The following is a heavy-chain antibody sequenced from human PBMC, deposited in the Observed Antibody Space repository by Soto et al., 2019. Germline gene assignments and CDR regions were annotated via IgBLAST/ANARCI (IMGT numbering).Heavy chain of an antibody. D-gene: IGHD4-17*01. CDR2: ISGSGSST. CDR3: AKDSLKNVYGDSLDY. CDR1: GFTFSSYA. Sequence: EVQLLESGGGLVQPGGSLRLSCAASGFTFSSYAMSWVRQAPGKGLEWVSAISGSGSSTYYADSVKGRFTISRDNSKNTLYLQMNSLRAEDTAVYYCAKDSLKNVYGDSLDYWGQGTRVTVSS. V-gene: IGHV3-23*01. J-gene: IGHJ4*02.